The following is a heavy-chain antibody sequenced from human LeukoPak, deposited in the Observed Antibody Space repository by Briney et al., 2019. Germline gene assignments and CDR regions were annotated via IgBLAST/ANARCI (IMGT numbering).Heavy chain of an antibody. D-gene: IGHD3-22*01. J-gene: IGHJ3*02. CDR1: GGSFSGYY. CDR3: ARGRHPNYYDSSGYGARGAFDI. V-gene: IGHV4-59*01. Sequence: SETLSLTCAVYGGSFSGYYWSWIRQPPGKGLEWIGYIYYSGSTNYNPSLKSRVTISVDTSKNQFSLKLSSVTAADTAVYYCARGRHPNYYDSSGYGARGAFDIWGQGTMVTVSS. CDR2: IYYSGST.